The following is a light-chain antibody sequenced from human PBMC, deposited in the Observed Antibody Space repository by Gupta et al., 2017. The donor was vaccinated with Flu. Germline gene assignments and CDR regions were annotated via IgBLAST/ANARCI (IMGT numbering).Light chain of an antibody. CDR3: QQYNTYPWT. Sequence: PSTLSASVGDRVTITCRASQSINSWLAWYQQKPGKAPKRLIYKSSSLESGVPSRFSGSRSGTEFTLTIRSLQPDDFATYHCQQYNTYPWTFGQGTKVEIK. CDR1: QSINSW. J-gene: IGKJ1*01. CDR2: KSS. V-gene: IGKV1-5*03.